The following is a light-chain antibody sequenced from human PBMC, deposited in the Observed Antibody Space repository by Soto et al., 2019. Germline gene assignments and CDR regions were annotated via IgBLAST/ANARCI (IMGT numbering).Light chain of an antibody. CDR3: SSYTRSETCV. CDR2: EVT. J-gene: IGLJ3*02. V-gene: IGLV2-14*01. Sequence: QSALTQPASVSGSPGQSITISCTGSSSDVGGFNYVSWYQQHPGKAPKLMIYEVTNRPSGVSHRFSGSKSGDTASLTISGLQAEDEADYYCSSYTRSETCVFGGGTKLTVL. CDR1: SSDVGGFNY.